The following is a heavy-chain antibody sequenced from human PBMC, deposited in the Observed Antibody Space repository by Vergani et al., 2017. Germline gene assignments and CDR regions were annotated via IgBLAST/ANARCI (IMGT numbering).Heavy chain of an antibody. D-gene: IGHD2-8*01. V-gene: IGHV4-34*01. J-gene: IGHJ4*02. CDR2: IRHDGIT. CDR3: AREGYGTNGVCFTLFDV. Sequence: QAQLQQWGAGLLKPSETLSLTCAIYGGSFNDYWWTWIRQPPGKGLEWIGEIRHDGITHYSPFLKSRVTISIDTSTHQFSLNLRSVTAADTAVYYCAREGYGTNGVCFTLFDVWGQGALVTVSS. CDR1: GGSFNDYW.